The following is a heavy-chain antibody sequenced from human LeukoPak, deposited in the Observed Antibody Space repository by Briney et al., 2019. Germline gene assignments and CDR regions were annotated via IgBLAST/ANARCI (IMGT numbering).Heavy chain of an antibody. CDR1: GGSFSGYY. CDR3: ARGRGGFAVYYFDY. Sequence: SGTLSLTCAVYGGSFSGYYWSWIRQPPGKGLEWIGEINHSGSTNYNPSLKSRVTISVDTSKNQFSLKLSSVTAADTAVYYCARGRGGFAVYYFDYWGQGTLVTVSS. J-gene: IGHJ4*02. CDR2: INHSGST. D-gene: IGHD6-19*01. V-gene: IGHV4-34*01.